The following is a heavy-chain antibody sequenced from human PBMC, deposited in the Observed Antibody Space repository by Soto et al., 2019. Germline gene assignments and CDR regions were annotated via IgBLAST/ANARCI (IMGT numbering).Heavy chain of an antibody. CDR3: ARDPVDLFGYMDV. Sequence: QEELVQSGAEVKKPGSSVNVSCKASGGTFASYSITWVRQAPGQRPEWMGEIIPLLRTVNYAQKFQDRVTITGDRSTNTVYMALSSLRSDDTAVYYCARDPVDLFGYMDVWGQGTTVTVSS. CDR1: GGTFASYS. CDR2: IIPLLRTV. D-gene: IGHD6-25*01. V-gene: IGHV1-69*06. J-gene: IGHJ6*02.